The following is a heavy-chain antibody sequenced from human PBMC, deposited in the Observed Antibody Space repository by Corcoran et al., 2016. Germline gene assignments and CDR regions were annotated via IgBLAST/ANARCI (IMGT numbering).Heavy chain of an antibody. CDR2: IWYDGSNK. J-gene: IGHJ4*02. CDR1: GFTFSSYG. D-gene: IGHD6-19*01. Sequence: QVQLVESGGGVVQPGRSLRLSCAASGFTFSSYGMHWVRQAPGKGLEWVAVIWYDGSNKYYADSVKGRFTISRDNSKNTLYLQMNSLRAEDTAVYYCARGGSSGWYLGYFDYWGQGTLVTVSS. V-gene: IGHV3-33*01. CDR3: ARGGSSGWYLGYFDY.